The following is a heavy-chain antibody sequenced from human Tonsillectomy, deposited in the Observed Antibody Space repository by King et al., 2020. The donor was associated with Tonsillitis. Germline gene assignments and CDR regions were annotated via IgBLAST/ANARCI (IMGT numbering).Heavy chain of an antibody. CDR1: GFTFSSYW. CDR3: ARRGIAVAGWAFDI. V-gene: IGHV3-74*01. J-gene: IGHJ3*02. D-gene: IGHD6-19*01. CDR2: INSDGSST. Sequence: VQLVESGGGLVQPGGSLRLSCAASGFTFSSYWMHWVRQAPGKGLVWVSRINSDGSSTSYADSVKGRFTISRDNAKNTLYLQMNSLRAEDTAVYYCARRGIAVAGWAFDIWGQGTMVTVSS.